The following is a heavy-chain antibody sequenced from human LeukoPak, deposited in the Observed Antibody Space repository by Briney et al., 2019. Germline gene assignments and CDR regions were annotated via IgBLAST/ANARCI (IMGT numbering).Heavy chain of an antibody. D-gene: IGHD3-22*01. CDR1: GFILSSYS. V-gene: IGHV3-21*01. J-gene: IGHJ4*02. CDR3: ARDRENYYDSSGYYTRHFDY. CDR2: ISSSSSYI. Sequence: GGPLTLSCATSGFILSSYSKNWVRQAPGKGLEWVSSISSSSSYIYYADSVKGRFTISRDNAKNSLYLQMNSLRAEDTAVYYCARDRENYYDSSGYYTRHFDYWGQGTLVTVSS.